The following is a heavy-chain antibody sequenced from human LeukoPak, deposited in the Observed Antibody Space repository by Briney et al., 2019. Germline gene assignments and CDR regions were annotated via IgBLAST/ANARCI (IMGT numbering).Heavy chain of an antibody. CDR1: GFTFSSYA. V-gene: IGHV3-23*01. D-gene: IGHD5-24*01. J-gene: IGHJ4*02. Sequence: GGSLRLSCAASGFTFSSYAMNWVRQAPGKGLEGVSDISGSGDSAYYADSVKGRFTISRDNSKNTLYLQMNSLRAEDTAVYYCAKRVLDGYNSPFDYWGQGTLVTVSS. CDR3: AKRVLDGYNSPFDY. CDR2: ISGSGDSA.